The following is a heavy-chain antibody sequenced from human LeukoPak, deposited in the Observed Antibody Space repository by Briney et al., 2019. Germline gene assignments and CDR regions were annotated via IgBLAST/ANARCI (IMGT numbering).Heavy chain of an antibody. J-gene: IGHJ4*02. CDR1: GFTFSSYW. D-gene: IGHD6-6*01. Sequence: PGGSLRLPCAASGFTFSSYWMSWVRQAPGKGLEWVANIKQDGSEKYYVDSVKGRLTISRDNAKNSLYLQMNSLRAEDTAVYYCARYGAARPKGLSRDFDYWGQGTLVTVSS. CDR3: ARYGAARPKGLSRDFDY. V-gene: IGHV3-7*01. CDR2: IKQDGSEK.